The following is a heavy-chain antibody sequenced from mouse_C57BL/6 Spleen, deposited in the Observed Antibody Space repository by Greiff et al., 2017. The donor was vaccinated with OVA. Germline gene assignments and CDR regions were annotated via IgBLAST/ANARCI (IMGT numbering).Heavy chain of an antibody. D-gene: IGHD2-1*01. CDR3: ASYYGNYDWYFDV. Sequence: VHVKQPGAELVKPGASVKMSCKASGYTFTSYWITWVKQRPGQGLEWIGDIYPGSGSTNYNEKFKSKATLTVDTSSSTAYMQLSSLTSEDSAVYYCASYYGNYDWYFDVWGTGTTVTVSS. J-gene: IGHJ1*03. CDR2: IYPGSGST. CDR1: GYTFTSYW. V-gene: IGHV1-55*01.